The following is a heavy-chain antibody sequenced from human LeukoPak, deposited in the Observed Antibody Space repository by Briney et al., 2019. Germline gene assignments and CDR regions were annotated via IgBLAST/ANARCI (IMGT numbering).Heavy chain of an antibody. CDR1: GFTFSDCY. D-gene: IGHD3-3*01. CDR3: AREIFGGYNPGAY. CDR2: ISSSSSYT. V-gene: IGHV3-11*05. J-gene: IGHJ4*02. Sequence: PGGSLRLSCAASGFTFSDCYMSWIRQAPGKGLEWVSYISSSSSYTNYADSVKGRFTISRDNAKNSLYLQMNSLRAEDTAVYYCAREIFGGYNPGAYWGQGILVTVSS.